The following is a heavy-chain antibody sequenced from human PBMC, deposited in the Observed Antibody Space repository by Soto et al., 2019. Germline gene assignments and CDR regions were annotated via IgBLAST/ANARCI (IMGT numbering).Heavy chain of an antibody. CDR2: IYYSGST. J-gene: IGHJ6*02. V-gene: IGHV4-59*01. CDR3: ARERSGYDPHYYYYGMDV. D-gene: IGHD5-12*01. CDR1: GGSISSYY. Sequence: SETLSLTCIVSGGSISSYYWSWIRQPPGKGLEWIGYIYYSGSTNYNPSLKSRVTISVDTSKNQFSLKLSSVTAADTAVYYCARERSGYDPHYYYYGMDVWGQGTTVTVSS.